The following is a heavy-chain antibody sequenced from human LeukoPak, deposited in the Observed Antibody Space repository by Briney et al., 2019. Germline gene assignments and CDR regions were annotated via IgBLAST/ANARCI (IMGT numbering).Heavy chain of an antibody. J-gene: IGHJ4*02. Sequence: SETLSLTCAVYGGSFSGYYWSWIRQPPGKGLEWIGEINHSGSPKYNPSLKSRVTISIDTSKNQLSLKLSSVTAADTAVYYCARTDTAVPGPFDYWGQGTLVTVSS. V-gene: IGHV4-34*01. CDR1: GGSFSGYY. CDR3: ARTDTAVPGPFDY. CDR2: INHSGSP. D-gene: IGHD6-19*01.